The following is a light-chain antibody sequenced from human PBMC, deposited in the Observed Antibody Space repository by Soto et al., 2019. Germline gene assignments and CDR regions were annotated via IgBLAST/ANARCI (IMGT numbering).Light chain of an antibody. J-gene: IGKJ4*01. V-gene: IGKV3-15*01. CDR2: GAS. Sequence: MTQSAATLSVSPGERVTLSCRASQSISNNLAWYQQRPGQAPRLLIYGASTRATGIPARFSGSGSGTEFTLTIGSLQSEDFAVYYCQQYNNWPPLTFAGGTKVDIK. CDR3: QQYNNWPPLT. CDR1: QSISNN.